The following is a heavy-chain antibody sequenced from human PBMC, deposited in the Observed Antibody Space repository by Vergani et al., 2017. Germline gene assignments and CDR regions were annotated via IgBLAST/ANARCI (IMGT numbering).Heavy chain of an antibody. V-gene: IGHV3-33*01. CDR1: GFTFSTSG. CDR2: IWYDGSIE. Sequence: QVQLVESGGGVVQPGRSLRLSCAASGFTFSTSGMHWVRQAPGKGLEWLSLIWYDGSIEYYADSVKGRFTISRDNSKNTLYLQMSSLRVEDTAVYYCAGDIDSNYDAIDYWGRGTLVTVSS. CDR3: AGDIDSNYDAIDY. D-gene: IGHD4-11*01. J-gene: IGHJ4*02.